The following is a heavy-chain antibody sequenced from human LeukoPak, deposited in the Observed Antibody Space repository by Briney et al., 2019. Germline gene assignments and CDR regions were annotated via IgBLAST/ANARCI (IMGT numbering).Heavy chain of an antibody. V-gene: IGHV1-3*01. J-gene: IGHJ4*02. Sequence: GASVKVSCKASGYTFTSYAMHWVRQAPGQRLEWMGWINAGNGNTKYSQKFQGRVTITRDTSASTAYMELSSLRPEDTAVYYCARRGERVGYSYGLGTFDYWGQGTLVTVSS. D-gene: IGHD5-18*01. CDR3: ARRGERVGYSYGLGTFDY. CDR2: INAGNGNT. CDR1: GYTFTSYA.